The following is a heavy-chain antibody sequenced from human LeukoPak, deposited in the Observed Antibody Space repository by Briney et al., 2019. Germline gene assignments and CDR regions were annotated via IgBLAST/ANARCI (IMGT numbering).Heavy chain of an antibody. CDR1: GGSISYFY. CDR2: IYTSGST. D-gene: IGHD6-19*01. J-gene: IGHJ4*02. V-gene: IGHV4-4*07. Sequence: SETLSLTCTVSGGSISYFYWSWIRQPAGKGLEWIGRIYTSGSTNYNPSLKSRVTISVDTSKNQFSLKLSSVTAADTAVYYCARHFRGMQWLPPSPFDYWGQGTLVTVSS. CDR3: ARHFRGMQWLPPSPFDY.